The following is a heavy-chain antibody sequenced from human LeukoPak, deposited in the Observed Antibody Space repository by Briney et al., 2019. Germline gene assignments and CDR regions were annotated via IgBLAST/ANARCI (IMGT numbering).Heavy chain of an antibody. Sequence: SQTLSLTCTVSGGSISSGDYYWTWIRQPPGKGLEWIGYIYYRGTTFYNPSLKSRVIISLDTSKNQFSLRLSSVTAADTAVYYCASWLVVPAAIDYWGQGTLVTVSS. CDR2: IYYRGTT. CDR1: GGSISSGDYY. CDR3: ASWLVVPAAIDY. V-gene: IGHV4-30-4*01. D-gene: IGHD2-2*02. J-gene: IGHJ4*02.